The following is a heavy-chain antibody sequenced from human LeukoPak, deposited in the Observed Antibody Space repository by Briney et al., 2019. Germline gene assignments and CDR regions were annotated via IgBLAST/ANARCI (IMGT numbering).Heavy chain of an antibody. D-gene: IGHD3-3*01. CDR1: GFSISSHW. J-gene: IGHJ4*02. CDR2: IKADGSQQ. Sequence: GGSLRLSCVASGFSISSHWMRWLRQAPGKGLEWVANIKADGSQQYYVDSVRGRFTITRDIAKNTLYLQMNSLRAEDTGVYYCAKDHYWSIDYWGRGTLVTVSS. V-gene: IGHV3-7*01. CDR3: AKDHYWSIDY.